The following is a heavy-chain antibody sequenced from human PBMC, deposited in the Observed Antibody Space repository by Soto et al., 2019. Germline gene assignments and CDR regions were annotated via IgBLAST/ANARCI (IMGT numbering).Heavy chain of an antibody. CDR1: VASIISSSYY. CDR3: ARQYYDSSGYSIDY. V-gene: IGHV4-39*01. J-gene: IGHJ4*02. Sequence: PSRTLSPKCTVLVASIISSSYYWFWIRHPPANGLEWIGSIYYSGSTYYNPSLKSRVTISVDTSKNQFSLKLSSVTAADTAVYYCARQYYDSSGYSIDYWGQGTLVTVSS. D-gene: IGHD3-22*01. CDR2: IYYSGST.